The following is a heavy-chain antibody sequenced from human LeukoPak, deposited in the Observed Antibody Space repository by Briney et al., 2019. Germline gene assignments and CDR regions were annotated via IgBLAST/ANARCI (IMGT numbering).Heavy chain of an antibody. D-gene: IGHD1-26*01. CDR1: GGSISSSSYY. CDR3: ARLGWDPYYYYGMDV. V-gene: IGHV4-39*01. Sequence: SETLSLTCTVSGGSISSSSYYWGWIRWPPGKGLEWIGSIYYSGSTYYNPSLKSRVTISVDTSKNQFSLKLSSVTAADTAVYYCARLGWDPYYYYGMDVWGQGTTVTVSS. CDR2: IYYSGST. J-gene: IGHJ6*02.